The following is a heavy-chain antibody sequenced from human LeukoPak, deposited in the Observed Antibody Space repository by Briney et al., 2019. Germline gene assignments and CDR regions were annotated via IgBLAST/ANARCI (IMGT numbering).Heavy chain of an antibody. CDR1: GGSISSYY. CDR2: ISHGGST. CDR3: ASGAGATFDY. V-gene: IGHV4-59*08. D-gene: IGHD1-26*01. J-gene: IGHJ4*02. Sequence: PSETLSLTCTVSGGSISSYYWSWIRQPPGKGLEWIGSISHGGSTYYNPSLKSRVTISVDTSKNQFSLKLSSVTAADTAVYYCASGAGATFDYWGQGTLVTVSS.